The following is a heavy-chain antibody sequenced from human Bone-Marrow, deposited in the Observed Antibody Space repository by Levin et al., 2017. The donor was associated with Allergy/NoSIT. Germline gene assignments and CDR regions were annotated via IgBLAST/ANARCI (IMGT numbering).Heavy chain of an antibody. CDR1: GGTLSKFA. CDR2: FMPMSRTA. D-gene: IGHD5-18*01. Sequence: SVKVSCRASGGTLSKFAINWVRQAPGQGPEWMGAFMPMSRTANYAQKFQDRVAFSAGESSISTDMELTSLRSEDTAVYYCARGRSLDLIHTLPPNDAFDMWGQGTLVTVSS. CDR3: ARGRSLDLIHTLPPNDAFDM. V-gene: IGHV1-69*13. J-gene: IGHJ3*02.